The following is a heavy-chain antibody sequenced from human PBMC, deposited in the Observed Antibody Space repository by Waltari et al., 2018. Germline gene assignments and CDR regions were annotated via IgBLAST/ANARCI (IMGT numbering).Heavy chain of an antibody. V-gene: IGHV3-23*04. D-gene: IGHD1-26*01. CDR2: ITGSGGST. J-gene: IGHJ4*02. CDR1: GFTFSSYA. Sequence: EVQLVESGGGLVQPGGSLRLSCAAAGFTFSSYAMSWVRQDPGKGLEWVSAITGSGGSTYYADSVKGRFTISRDNSKNTLYLQMNSLRAEDTAVYYCAKGIVGATGGDYWGQGTLVTVSS. CDR3: AKGIVGATGGDY.